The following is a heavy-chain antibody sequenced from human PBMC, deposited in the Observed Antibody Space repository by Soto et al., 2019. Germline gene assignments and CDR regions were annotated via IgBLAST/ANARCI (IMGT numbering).Heavy chain of an antibody. CDR2: FSYGGCT. V-gene: IGHV4-59*12. J-gene: IGHJ5*02. CDR3: ARSVFP. Sequence: SETLSLTCTVSGGSISDYYWSWIRQPPGKGLEWIGYFSYGGCTYNSPSLKSRVTISGDTSKNQFSLKLSSVTAADTAVYYCARSVFPWGQGTLVTVSS. CDR1: GGSISDYY.